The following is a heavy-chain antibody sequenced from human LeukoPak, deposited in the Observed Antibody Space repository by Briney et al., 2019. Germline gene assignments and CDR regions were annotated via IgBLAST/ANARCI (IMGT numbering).Heavy chain of an antibody. Sequence: GGSLRLSCAASGFTFRNYWMSWVRQGPGKGLQGVSVIYSGGNTYYADSVKGRFTISRDNSKNTLYLQMNTLRAEDTAIYYCATYRQVLLPFESWGQGTLVTVSS. CDR1: GFTFRNYW. J-gene: IGHJ4*02. D-gene: IGHD2-8*02. CDR2: IYSGGNT. CDR3: ATYRQVLLPFES. V-gene: IGHV3-53*01.